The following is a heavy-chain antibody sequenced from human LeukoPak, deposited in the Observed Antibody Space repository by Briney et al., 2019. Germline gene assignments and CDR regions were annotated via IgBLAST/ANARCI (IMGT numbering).Heavy chain of an antibody. V-gene: IGHV3-30*04. CDR3: ARVYRLWRESDF. CDR1: GFTFSSYA. J-gene: IGHJ4*02. CDR2: ISYDGSNK. D-gene: IGHD4/OR15-4a*01. Sequence: GGPLRLSCAASGFTFSSYAMSWVRQAPGKGREWVAVISYDGSNKYYADSVKGRFTISRDNSKNTLYLQMNSLRGEDTAVYYCARVYRLWRESDFWGQGALVTVSS.